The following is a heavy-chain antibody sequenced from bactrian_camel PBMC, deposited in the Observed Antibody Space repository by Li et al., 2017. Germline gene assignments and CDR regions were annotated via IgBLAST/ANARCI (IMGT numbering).Heavy chain of an antibody. V-gene: IGHV3S1*01. CDR1: GYTPERFC. Sequence: HVQLVESGGGSVQIGGSLRLSCTTSGYTPERFCLAWYRQAPGKEREGVAAIYTGGGSTYYADSVKGRFTISQDNAKNTLYLKLNSLRTEDTAMYYCAVSTTSYSPVFGQGTQVTVS. CDR2: IYTGGGST. J-gene: IGHJ4*01. D-gene: IGHD7*01.